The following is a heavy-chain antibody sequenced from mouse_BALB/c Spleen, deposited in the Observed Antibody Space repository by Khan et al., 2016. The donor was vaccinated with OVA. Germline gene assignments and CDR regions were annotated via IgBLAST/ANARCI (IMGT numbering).Heavy chain of an antibody. D-gene: IGHD4-1*01. CDR2: INPYNAGT. CDR3: AREASNWDFSFAY. V-gene: IGHV1S136*01. J-gene: IGHJ3*01. CDR1: GYTFTNYV. Sequence: EVQLQESGPELVKPGASVKMSCKASGYTFTNYVMHWVKQKPGQGLEWIGYINPYNAGTRYNEKFKGKATLTSDKSSSTAYMELSSLTSEVSAVYYGAREASNWDFSFAYWGQGTRVTVSA.